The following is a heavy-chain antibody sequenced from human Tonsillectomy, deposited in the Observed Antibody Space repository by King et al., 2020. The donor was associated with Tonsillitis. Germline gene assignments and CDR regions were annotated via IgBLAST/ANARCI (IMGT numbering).Heavy chain of an antibody. J-gene: IGHJ4*02. CDR2: INHSGST. CDR3: ARGRTYYYDSSGYHFDY. CDR1: GGSFSGYY. V-gene: IGHV4-34*01. D-gene: IGHD3-22*01. Sequence: VQLQQWGAGLLKPSETLSLTCAVYGGSFSGYYWSWIRQPPGKGLEWIGEINHSGSTNYNPSLKSRVTISVDTSMNQFSLTLSSVTAADTAVYYCARGRTYYYDSSGYHFDYWGQGTLVTVSS.